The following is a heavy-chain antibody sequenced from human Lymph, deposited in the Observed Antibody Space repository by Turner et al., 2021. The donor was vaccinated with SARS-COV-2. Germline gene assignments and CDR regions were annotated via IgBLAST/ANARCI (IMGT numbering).Heavy chain of an antibody. CDR2: IYYSGSN. V-gene: IGHV4-59*01. CDR3: ARGFDY. CDR1: GASISNYY. Sequence: QVQLQESGPGLLKPSETLSLTCTVSGASISNYYWSWIRQPPGKGLEWIGYIYYSGSNNYNPSLKSRVTISVDTSKNQFSLKLSSVTAADTAVYYCARGFDYWGQGTLVTVSS. J-gene: IGHJ4*02.